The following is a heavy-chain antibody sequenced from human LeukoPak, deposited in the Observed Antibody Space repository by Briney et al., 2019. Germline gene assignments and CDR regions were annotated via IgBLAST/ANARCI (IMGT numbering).Heavy chain of an antibody. J-gene: IGHJ4*02. Sequence: GGSLTLSCAASGFTFSSYGMHWVRQAPGKGLEWVAVISYDGSNKYYADSVKGRFTISRDNSKNTLYLQMNSLRAEDTAVYYCAKDSNGYEGNFDYWGQGTLVTVSS. CDR2: ISYDGSNK. CDR1: GFTFSSYG. D-gene: IGHD5-12*01. CDR3: AKDSNGYEGNFDY. V-gene: IGHV3-30*18.